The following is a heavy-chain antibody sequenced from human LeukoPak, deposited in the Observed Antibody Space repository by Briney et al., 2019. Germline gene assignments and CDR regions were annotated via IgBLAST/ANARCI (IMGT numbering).Heavy chain of an antibody. CDR1: GFHFSAHG. J-gene: IGHJ4*02. V-gene: IGHV3-48*01. Sequence: GGTLRLSCAASGFHFSAHGMNWIRQAPGKGLEWVSYISSSSSTIYYADSVKGRFTISRDNAKNSLYLQMNSLRAEDTAVYYCAKPSSGDPPRDFDYWGQGTLVTVSS. CDR2: ISSSSSTI. CDR3: AKPSSGDPPRDFDY. D-gene: IGHD1-26*01.